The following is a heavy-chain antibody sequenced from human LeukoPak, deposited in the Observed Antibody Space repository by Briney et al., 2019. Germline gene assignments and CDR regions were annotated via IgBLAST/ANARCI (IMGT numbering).Heavy chain of an antibody. CDR1: GGTFSTYA. D-gene: IGHD3-22*01. J-gene: IGHJ4*02. Sequence: GASVKVSCKASGGTFSTYAISWVRQAPGQGLEWMGGIIPIFGTANYAQKFQGRVTITADESTSTAYMERSSLRSEDTAVYYCARDSYYYDSSGYPVLIWGQGTLVTVSS. CDR2: IIPIFGTA. V-gene: IGHV1-69*13. CDR3: ARDSYYYDSSGYPVLI.